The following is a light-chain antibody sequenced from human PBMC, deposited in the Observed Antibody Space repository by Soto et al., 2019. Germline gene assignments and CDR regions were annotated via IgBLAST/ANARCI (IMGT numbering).Light chain of an antibody. CDR3: QQNYSTPLA. J-gene: IGKJ4*01. CDR1: QSISSY. V-gene: IGKV1-39*01. CDR2: AAS. Sequence: GDRVTITCRASQSISSYLNWYQQKPGKAPKLLIYAASSLQSGVPSRFSGSGSGTDFTLTISSLQPEDFATYYCQQNYSTPLAFGGGTKVDIK.